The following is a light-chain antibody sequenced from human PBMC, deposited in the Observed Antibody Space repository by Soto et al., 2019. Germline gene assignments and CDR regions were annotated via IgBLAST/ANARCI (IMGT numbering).Light chain of an antibody. CDR1: RSDIGDSNF. V-gene: IGLV2-14*01. CDR3: ASFRSGTIFV. Sequence: QSALTQPASVSGSPGQSVTISCTGPRSDIGDSNFISWYQHSPGKAPRLLIYQVNNRPSGVSGRFSGSKAGNTASLTISGLLDDDEADYFCASFRSGTIFVFGSGTKVTVL. J-gene: IGLJ1*01. CDR2: QVN.